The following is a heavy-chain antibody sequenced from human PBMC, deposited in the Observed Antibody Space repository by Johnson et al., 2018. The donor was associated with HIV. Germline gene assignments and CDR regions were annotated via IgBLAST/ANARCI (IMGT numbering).Heavy chain of an antibody. V-gene: IGHV3-15*01. J-gene: IGHJ3*02. CDR2: IKSKTDGGTT. CDR3: ARRGNYLADAFDI. D-gene: IGHD1-7*01. Sequence: EVQLVESGGGLVKPGGSLRLSCATSGFTFSKAWMNWVRQAPGKGLEWVGRIKSKTDGGTTDYAAPVKDRFSISRDDSKNILYLQMNSLRAEDTAVYYCARRGNYLADAFDIWGQGTMVTVSS. CDR1: GFTFSKAW.